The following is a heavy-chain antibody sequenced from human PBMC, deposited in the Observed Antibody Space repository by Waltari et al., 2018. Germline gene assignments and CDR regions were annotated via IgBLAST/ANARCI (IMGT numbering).Heavy chain of an antibody. V-gene: IGHV4-38-2*01. CDR3: ARLALGYCTSPRCRQNES. CDR2: VYHEGNT. CDR1: HYSIGSGYY. Sequence: QIQLQESGPALVTPSETLSVTCGVSHYSIGSGYYGGWIRKAPGKGLEWVANVYHEGNTCYNPSLKRRVTISMDTAENHVSLQLRSVTATDTAMYYCARLALGYCTSPRCRQNESWGQGVLVTVSS. D-gene: IGHD2-2*01. J-gene: IGHJ5*02.